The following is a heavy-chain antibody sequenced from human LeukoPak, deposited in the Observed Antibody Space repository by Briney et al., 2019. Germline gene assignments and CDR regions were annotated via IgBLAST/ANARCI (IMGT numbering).Heavy chain of an antibody. Sequence: GASVKVSCKASGYTFTSYGISWVRQAPGQGLEWMGWISAYNGNTNYAQRLQGRVTMTTDTSTSTAYMELRSLRSDDTAVYYCAREGSIRLWPREFDPWGQGTLVTVSS. CDR3: AREGSIRLWPREFDP. CDR1: GYTFTSYG. D-gene: IGHD6-6*01. V-gene: IGHV1-18*01. J-gene: IGHJ5*02. CDR2: ISAYNGNT.